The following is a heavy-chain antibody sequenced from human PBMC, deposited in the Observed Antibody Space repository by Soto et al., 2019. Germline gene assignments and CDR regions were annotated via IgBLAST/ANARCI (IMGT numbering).Heavy chain of an antibody. Sequence: PGWSLRLGCVSSGFTFNYYGIQWVRQAPGKGLEWVAVIWYDGTKKDYVDSVQGRFTVSRDNSRNTVHLQMNSLRADDTAIYYCARDGSSTHLYYGLDVWGQGTLVTVSS. CDR1: GFTFNYYG. CDR2: IWYDGTKK. V-gene: IGHV3-33*01. D-gene: IGHD1-26*01. CDR3: ARDGSSTHLYYGLDV. J-gene: IGHJ6*02.